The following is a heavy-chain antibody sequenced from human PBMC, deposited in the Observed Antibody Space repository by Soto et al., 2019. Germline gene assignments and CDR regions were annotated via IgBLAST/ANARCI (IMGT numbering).Heavy chain of an antibody. D-gene: IGHD2-2*01. Sequence: QPGGSLRLSCAASGFTFSSYAMSWVRQAPGKGLEWVSAISGSGGSTYYADSVKGRFTISRDNPKNTLYLQMNSLRAEGTAVYYCAVRGVGGIDCSSTSCYGYPYYYYGMDVWGQGTTVTVSS. CDR2: ISGSGGST. J-gene: IGHJ6*02. V-gene: IGHV3-23*01. CDR3: AVRGVGGIDCSSTSCYGYPYYYYGMDV. CDR1: GFTFSSYA.